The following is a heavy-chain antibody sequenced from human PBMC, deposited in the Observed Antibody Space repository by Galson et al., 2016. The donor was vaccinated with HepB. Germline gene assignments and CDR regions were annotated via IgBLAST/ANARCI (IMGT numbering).Heavy chain of an antibody. D-gene: IGHD3-22*01. Sequence: SLRLSCAASGFTFSDYGMHWVRQAPGKGPEWVAVVSYDGKNKYYSDSVKGRFTISRDNAKNSLYLQMNSLRAGDTALYYCAKSSGYYFVDSFDMWGQGTMVTVSS. CDR1: GFTFSDYG. CDR3: AKSSGYYFVDSFDM. CDR2: VSYDGKNK. J-gene: IGHJ3*02. V-gene: IGHV3-30*18.